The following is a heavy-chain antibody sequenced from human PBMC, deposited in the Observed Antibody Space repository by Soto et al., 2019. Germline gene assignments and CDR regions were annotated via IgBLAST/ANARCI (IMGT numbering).Heavy chain of an antibody. CDR1: GFTFSSYW. D-gene: IGHD6-13*01. Sequence: GGSLRLSCAASGFTFSSYWMSWVRQAPGKGLEWVANIKQDGSEKYYVDSVKGRFTISRDNAKNSLYLQMNSLRAEDTAVYYCARDWIAAAGITRDYYYMDVWGKGTTVTVSS. CDR2: IKQDGSEK. J-gene: IGHJ6*03. V-gene: IGHV3-7*01. CDR3: ARDWIAAAGITRDYYYMDV.